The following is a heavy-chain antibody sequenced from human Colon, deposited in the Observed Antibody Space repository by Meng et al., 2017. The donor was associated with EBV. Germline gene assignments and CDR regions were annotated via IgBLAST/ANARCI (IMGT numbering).Heavy chain of an antibody. CDR3: ARGPTISWIDEGSFYLYY. CDR1: GGSIRSGGYY. D-gene: IGHD1-1*01. Sequence: LSEAGPWCLQPSPALSPPCAVAGGSIRSGGYYWTWLRQPRGKDLEWNGYIYYSGSTYYGPSHKNRITISVDTSKNQFSLKQSSVTAAAAAVDDCARGPTISWIDEGSFYLYYGDQGTLITVSS. J-gene: IGHJ4*02. V-gene: IGHV4-30-4*01. CDR2: IYYSGST.